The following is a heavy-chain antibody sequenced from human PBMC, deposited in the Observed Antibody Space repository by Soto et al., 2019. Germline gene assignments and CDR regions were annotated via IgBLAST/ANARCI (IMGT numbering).Heavy chain of an antibody. CDR3: ARVLRYLGMAV. J-gene: IGHJ6*02. Sequence: SVKVSCNASGGTFSSYAISWVRQAPGQGLEWMGGIIPIFGTANYAQKFQGRVTITADESTSTAYMELSSLRSEDTAVYYCARVLRYLGMAVWGQGTTVTVSS. V-gene: IGHV1-69*13. CDR2: IIPIFGTA. D-gene: IGHD3-9*01. CDR1: GGTFSSYA.